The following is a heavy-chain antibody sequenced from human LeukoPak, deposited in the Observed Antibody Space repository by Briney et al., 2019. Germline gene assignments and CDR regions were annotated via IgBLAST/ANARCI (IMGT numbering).Heavy chain of an antibody. CDR1: GGSISSYY. D-gene: IGHD6-13*01. CDR3: AYDQVWGIAALQFDP. J-gene: IGHJ5*02. CDR2: IYYSGST. V-gene: IGHV4-59*01. Sequence: PSETLSLTCTVSGGSISSYYWSWIRQPPGKGLEWIGYIYYSGSTTYNPSLKSRFTISLDTSKNQFSLKLSSRPTADTAVDYCAYDQVWGIAALQFDPWGEEALVTVFS.